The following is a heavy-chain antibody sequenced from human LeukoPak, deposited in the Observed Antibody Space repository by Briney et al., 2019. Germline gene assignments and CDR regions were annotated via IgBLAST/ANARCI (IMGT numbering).Heavy chain of an antibody. J-gene: IGHJ6*03. D-gene: IGHD1-1*01. CDR1: GYTFTSYD. V-gene: IGHV1-8*01. CDR3: ARLTNDPYYYYYMDV. CDR2: MNPNSGNT. Sequence: ASVKVSCKASGYTFTSYDISWVRQATGQGLEWMGWMNPNSGNTGYAQKFQGRVTMTRNTSISTAYMELSSLRSEDTAVYYCARLTNDPYYYYYMDVWGKGTTVTISS.